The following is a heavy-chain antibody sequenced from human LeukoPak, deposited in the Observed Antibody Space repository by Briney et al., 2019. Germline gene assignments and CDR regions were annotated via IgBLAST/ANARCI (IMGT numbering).Heavy chain of an antibody. V-gene: IGHV4-34*01. CDR1: GGSFRGYY. J-gene: IGHJ4*02. D-gene: IGHD3-22*01. Sequence: SETLSLTCAVYGGSFRGYYWSWIRQPPGKGLEWIGEINHSGSTNYNPSLKSRVTISVDTSKNQFSLKLSSVTAADTAVYYCAIAVSGVTYDSSGLTRWGQGTLSPSPQ. CDR2: INHSGST. CDR3: AIAVSGVTYDSSGLTR.